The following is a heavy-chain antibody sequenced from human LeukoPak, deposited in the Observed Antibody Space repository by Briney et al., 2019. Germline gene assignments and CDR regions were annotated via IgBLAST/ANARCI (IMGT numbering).Heavy chain of an antibody. CDR1: GFTFSSYV. Sequence: GGSLRLSCAASGFTFSSYVMNWVRQAPGKGLEWVANINQDGGAKYYVDSLKGRFTISRDNIEKSLYLQLNSLTADDTAVYFCARAPTTGTVDYWGQGTLVTVSS. V-gene: IGHV3-7*01. D-gene: IGHD1-1*01. J-gene: IGHJ4*02. CDR2: INQDGGAK. CDR3: ARAPTTGTVDY.